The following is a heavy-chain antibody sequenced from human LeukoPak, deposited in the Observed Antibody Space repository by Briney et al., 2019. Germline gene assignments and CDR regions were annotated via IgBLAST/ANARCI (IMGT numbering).Heavy chain of an antibody. CDR2: INHSGGT. CDR1: GGSFSGYH. Sequence: TSETLSLTCAVYGGSFSGYHWSWIRQPPGKGLEWIGEINHSGGTIYNPSLKSVVAISVDTSKNQFSLRLRSVTAADTALYYCARGSEIAAAGTGFYFGYWGQVTLVTVSS. V-gene: IGHV4-34*01. CDR3: ARGSEIAAAGTGFYFGY. J-gene: IGHJ4*02. D-gene: IGHD6-13*01.